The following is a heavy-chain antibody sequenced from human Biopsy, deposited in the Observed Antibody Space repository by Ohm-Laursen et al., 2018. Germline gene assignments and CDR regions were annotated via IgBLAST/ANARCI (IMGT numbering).Heavy chain of an antibody. CDR2: ISSRTTSE. CDR1: GFTFSAYS. CDR3: AKDGRVDSSNWRRGYYFDY. Sequence: GSLRLSCAASGFTFSAYSIVWVRQAPGKGLEWVSAISSRTTSEYYADSVKGRFTISRDNAENSMYLQMSSLTVDDTAVYYCAKDGRVDSSNWRRGYYFDYWGQGTLVTVSS. V-gene: IGHV3-21*01. D-gene: IGHD6-13*01. J-gene: IGHJ4*02.